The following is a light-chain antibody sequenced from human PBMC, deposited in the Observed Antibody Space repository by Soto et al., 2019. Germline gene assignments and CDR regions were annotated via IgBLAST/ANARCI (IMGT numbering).Light chain of an antibody. CDR1: SSDVGNYNY. V-gene: IGLV2-14*03. Sequence: QSALTQPASVSGSPGQSITISCTGTSSDVGNYNYVSWHQHHPGKAPKLMINDVSNRPSGVSSRFSGSKSGNTASLTISGLQAEDEADYYCSSYTSSDTYVFGTVTKVTVL. CDR2: DVS. CDR3: SSYTSSDTYV. J-gene: IGLJ1*01.